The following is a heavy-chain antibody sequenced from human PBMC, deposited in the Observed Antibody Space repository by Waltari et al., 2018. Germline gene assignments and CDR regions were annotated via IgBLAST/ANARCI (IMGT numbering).Heavy chain of an antibody. J-gene: IGHJ4*02. CDR2: ISYDGSNK. CDR1: GFTFSSYA. CDR3: ARSGSYYSSPVDY. Sequence: QVQLVASGGGVVQPGRSLRLSCAASGFTFSSYAMHWVRQAPGKGLEWVAVISYDGSNKYYADSVKGRFTISRDNSKNTLYLQMNSLRAEDTAVYYCARSGSYYSSPVDYWGQGTLVTVSS. V-gene: IGHV3-30*01. D-gene: IGHD1-26*01.